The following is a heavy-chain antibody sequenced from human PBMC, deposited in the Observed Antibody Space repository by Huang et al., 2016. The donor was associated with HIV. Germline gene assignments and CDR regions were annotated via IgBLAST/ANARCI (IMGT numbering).Heavy chain of an antibody. CDR1: TFTFGAYW. Sequence: VESGGRSVQPGGSIRLSCVGSTFTFGAYWMSWVRRPPGKGREWVANIKKDETEKYYVDSVKGRFNISRDNAKKVLLLEMDALRVEDTAIYFCATKTAGMDIWGQGTTVIVSS. V-gene: IGHV3-7*01. CDR3: ATKTAGMDI. J-gene: IGHJ6*02. CDR2: IKKDETEK.